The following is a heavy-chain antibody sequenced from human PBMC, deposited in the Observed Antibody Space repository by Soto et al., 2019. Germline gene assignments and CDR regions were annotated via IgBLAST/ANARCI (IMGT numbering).Heavy chain of an antibody. Sequence: QVQLVESGGGVVQPGQSLRLSCAASGFTVSNYGMHWVRQAPGKGLEWVAVIWKDGNNKYYRDSVKGRFTISRDNSKNTLELQMSSLRGEDTAVYYCPRGEAWTDEAFDIWGQGTMVTVSS. J-gene: IGHJ3*02. CDR3: PRGEAWTDEAFDI. V-gene: IGHV3-33*01. CDR2: IWKDGNNK. D-gene: IGHD5-12*01. CDR1: GFTVSNYG.